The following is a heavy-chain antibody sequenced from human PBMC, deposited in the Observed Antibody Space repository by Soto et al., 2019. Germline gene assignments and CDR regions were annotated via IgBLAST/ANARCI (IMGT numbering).Heavy chain of an antibody. CDR2: INPNSGGT. CDR1: GYTFTGYY. Sequence: ASVKVSCKASGYTFTGYYMHWVRQAPGQGLEWMGWINPNSGGTNYAQKFQGRVTMTRDTSISTAYMELSWLRSDDTAVYYCASHGIGLRYFPFDYWGQGTLVTVSS. V-gene: IGHV1-2*02. D-gene: IGHD3-9*01. J-gene: IGHJ4*02. CDR3: ASHGIGLRYFPFDY.